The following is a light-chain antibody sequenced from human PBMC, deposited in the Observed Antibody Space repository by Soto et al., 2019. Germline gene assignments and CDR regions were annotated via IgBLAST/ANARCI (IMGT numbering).Light chain of an antibody. CDR1: QSVSSSY. CDR3: QQYGSSPPKYT. V-gene: IGKV3-20*01. Sequence: EIVLTQSPGTLSLSPGERATLSCRARQSVSSSYLAWYQQKPGQAPRLLIYGASSRATGIPDRFSGSGSGIDFTLTISRLEPEDFAVYYCQQYGSSPPKYTFGQGTKLEIK. CDR2: GAS. J-gene: IGKJ2*01.